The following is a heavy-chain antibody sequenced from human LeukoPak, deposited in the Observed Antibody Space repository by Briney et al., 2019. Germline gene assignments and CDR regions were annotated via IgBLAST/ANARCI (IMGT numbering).Heavy chain of an antibody. D-gene: IGHD1-26*01. CDR2: IYSGGST. Sequence: GGSLRLSCAASGFTVSSNYMSWVRQAPGKGLEWVSVIYSGGSTYYADSVKGRFTISRDNSKNTLYLQMNSLRAEDTAVYYCARDPSFSYSGSAGETDYWGQGTLVTVSS. J-gene: IGHJ4*02. CDR3: ARDPSFSYSGSAGETDY. CDR1: GFTVSSNY. V-gene: IGHV3-53*01.